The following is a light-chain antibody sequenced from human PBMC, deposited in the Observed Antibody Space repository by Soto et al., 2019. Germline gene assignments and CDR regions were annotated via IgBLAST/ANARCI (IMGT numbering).Light chain of an antibody. CDR2: SNN. V-gene: IGLV1-44*01. J-gene: IGLJ1*01. Sequence: QSVLTQTPSASGTPGQRVTISCSGSYSNIGSRPVNWYQQFPGTAPKLLIYSNNQRPSGVPDRFSGSKSGTSASLAISGLQSEDEADYYCAAWDDSLNVYVFGTGTKVTVL. CDR1: YSNIGSRP. CDR3: AAWDDSLNVYV.